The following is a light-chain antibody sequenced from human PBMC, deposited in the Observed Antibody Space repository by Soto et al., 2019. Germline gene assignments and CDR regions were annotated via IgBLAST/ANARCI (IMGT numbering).Light chain of an antibody. CDR2: DAS. CDR3: QQRSNGPRNT. J-gene: IGKJ5*01. V-gene: IGKV3-11*01. CDR1: QSVSSY. Sequence: TQSPSTLSASVGARVTITCRASQSVSSYLAWYQQKPGQAPRLLIYDASNRATGIPARFSGSGSATDFTLTISSLEPEDFAVYYGQQRSNGPRNTFGQGTRLEIK.